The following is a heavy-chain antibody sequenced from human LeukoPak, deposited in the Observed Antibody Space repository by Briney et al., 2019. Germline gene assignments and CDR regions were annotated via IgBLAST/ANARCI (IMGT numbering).Heavy chain of an antibody. V-gene: IGHV3-23*01. D-gene: IGHD5-12*01. J-gene: IGHJ4*02. CDR3: AKVILRGYRLGYVDD. CDR1: GFTFSSYA. Sequence: GASLRLSCAASGFTFSSYAMSCVRQAPGKGLEWVSAISGSGGSTYYADSVKGRFTISRDNSKNTLYLQMNSLRAEDTAVYYCAKVILRGYRLGYVDDWGQGTLVTVSS. CDR2: ISGSGGST.